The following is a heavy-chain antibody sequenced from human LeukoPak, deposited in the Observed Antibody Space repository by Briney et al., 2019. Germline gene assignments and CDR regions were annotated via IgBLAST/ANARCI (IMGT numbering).Heavy chain of an antibody. V-gene: IGHV1-69*13. CDR3: ARGNEVVVTANYYYYGMDV. CDR1: GGTFISYA. D-gene: IGHD2-21*02. Sequence: SVKVSCKASGGTFISYAITWVRQAPGQGLEWMGGIIPIFGTRNYAQKFQGRVTITADESTSTAYMELSSLRYEDTAVYYCARGNEVVVTANYYYYGMDVWGQGTTVTVSS. CDR2: IIPIFGTR. J-gene: IGHJ6*02.